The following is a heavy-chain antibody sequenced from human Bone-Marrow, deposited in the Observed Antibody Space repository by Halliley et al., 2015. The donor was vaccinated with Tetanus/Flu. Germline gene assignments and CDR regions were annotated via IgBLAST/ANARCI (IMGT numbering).Heavy chain of an antibody. D-gene: IGHD3-3*01. CDR1: GYSISNYVY. CDR2: IYQSGAT. Sequence: TLSLTCRVSGYSISNYVYWAWIRQSPGKGLEWIGSIYQSGATYYNPSLQSRVTLSVDTSKNQFPLKLSSVTAADTAVYYCARGAGGLFIFVAPFDYWGQGTLVTVSS. CDR3: ARGAGGLFIFVAPFDY. J-gene: IGHJ4*02. V-gene: IGHV4-38-2*02.